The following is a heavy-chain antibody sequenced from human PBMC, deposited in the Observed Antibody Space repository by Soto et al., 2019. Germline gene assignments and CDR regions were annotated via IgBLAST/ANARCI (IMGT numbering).Heavy chain of an antibody. Sequence: SETLSLTCTVSSGSISNSNYYWGWIRQPPGKGLEWIGSVYYGGGTYYNPSLTSRVTISVDTSKNHFSLKLTSVTAADTAMYFCARHSPAGGNYDSSGYYNWGQGTLVTVSS. CDR2: VYYGGGT. J-gene: IGHJ4*02. CDR3: ARHSPAGGNYDSSGYYN. D-gene: IGHD3-22*01. V-gene: IGHV4-39*01. CDR1: SGSISNSNYY.